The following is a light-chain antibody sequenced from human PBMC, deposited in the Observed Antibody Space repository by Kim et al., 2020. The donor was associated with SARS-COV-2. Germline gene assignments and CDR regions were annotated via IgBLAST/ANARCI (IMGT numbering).Light chain of an antibody. CDR1: SLRSYY. CDR2: GRN. J-gene: IGLJ1*01. V-gene: IGLV3-19*01. Sequence: SSELTQDPAVSVALGQTVKITCQGDSLRSYYASWYQQKPGQAPILVIYGRNNRPSGIPDRFSGSSSVTTASLTITGAQAEDEADYYCNSRDSTGKRWVFGTGTKVTVL. CDR3: NSRDSTGKRWV.